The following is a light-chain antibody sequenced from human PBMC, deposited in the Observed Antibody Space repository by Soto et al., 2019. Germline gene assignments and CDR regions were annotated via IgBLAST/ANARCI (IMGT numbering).Light chain of an antibody. V-gene: IGKV3-15*01. CDR3: QQYNAWPIT. Sequence: EVVMTQSPATLSVSPGERATLSCSASLSVSTSVAWYQQKPGQAPRLLIYGASTRASGIPGRFSGSGSWTEFTLTISSLQSEDFAVYYCQQYNAWPITFGPGTKVDIK. CDR2: GAS. CDR1: LSVSTS. J-gene: IGKJ3*01.